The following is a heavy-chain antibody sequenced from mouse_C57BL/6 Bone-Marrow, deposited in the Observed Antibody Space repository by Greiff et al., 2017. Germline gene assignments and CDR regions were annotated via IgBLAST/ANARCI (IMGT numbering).Heavy chain of an antibody. CDR3: AKDSNYGGLYFDV. CDR2: INPYNGGT. CDR1: GYTFTDYY. Sequence: EVQLQQSGPVLVKPGASVKMSCKASGYTFTDYYMNWVKQSHGKSLEWIGVINPYNGGTSYNQKFKGKATLTIDKSSSTAYMELNSLTSEDSAVYYCAKDSNYGGLYFDVWGTGTTVTVSS. V-gene: IGHV1-19*01. D-gene: IGHD2-5*01. J-gene: IGHJ1*03.